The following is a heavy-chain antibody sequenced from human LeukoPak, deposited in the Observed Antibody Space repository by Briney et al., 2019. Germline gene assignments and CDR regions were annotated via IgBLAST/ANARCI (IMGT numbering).Heavy chain of an antibody. CDR1: GFTFSSYS. Sequence: GSLRLSCAASGFTFSSYSMNWVRQAPGKGLEWVSSISSSSSYIYYADSVKGRFTISRDNAKNSLYLQMNSLRAEDTAIYYCAKNGDRGAYCTGGTCYPYFYYYMDVWGKGTTVT. CDR2: ISSSSSYI. D-gene: IGHD2-15*01. CDR3: AKNGDRGAYCTGGTCYPYFYYYMDV. V-gene: IGHV3-21*04. J-gene: IGHJ6*03.